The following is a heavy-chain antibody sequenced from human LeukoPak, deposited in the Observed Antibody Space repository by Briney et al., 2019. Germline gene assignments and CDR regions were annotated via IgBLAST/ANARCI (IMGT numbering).Heavy chain of an antibody. J-gene: IGHJ4*02. D-gene: IGHD1-26*01. CDR1: GGSITTTNW. CDR3: TRESGAFSPFGF. V-gene: IGHV4-4*02. CDR2: VHLNGAT. Sequence: PSGPLSLTCAVSGGSITTTNWWSWVRQPPGKGLEWIGEVHLNGATNYNPSLESRFSMSIDKSNNHLSLEVTSVTAADTAMYYGTRESGAFSPFGFWGQGTLVTVSS.